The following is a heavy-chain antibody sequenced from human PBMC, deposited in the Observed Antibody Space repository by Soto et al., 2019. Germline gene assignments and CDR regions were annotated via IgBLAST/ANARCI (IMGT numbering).Heavy chain of an antibody. Sequence: GGSLRLSCAASGFTFSSYAMSWVRQAPGKGLEWVSSISGSGGSTYYAEAVKGRFTISRDNSKNTLYLQMNSLRAEDTAVYYCSTYTGNYERYGVYYGMYVWGQECTVTVSS. V-gene: IGHV3-23*01. J-gene: IGHJ6*02. CDR3: STYTGNYERYGVYYGMYV. D-gene: IGHD1-7*01. CDR1: GFTFSSYA. CDR2: ISGSGGST.